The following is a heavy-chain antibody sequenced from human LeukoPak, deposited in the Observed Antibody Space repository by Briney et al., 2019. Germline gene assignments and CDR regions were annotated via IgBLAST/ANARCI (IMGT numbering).Heavy chain of an antibody. CDR1: GGTFSSYA. Sequence: SVKVSCKASGGTFSSYAISWVRQAPGQGLEWMGGIIPIFGTANYAQKFQGRVTITADKSTSTAYMELSSLRSEDTAVYYCARRGSGSYSIPGDYYYYMDVWGKGTTVTVSS. CDR2: IIPIFGTA. D-gene: IGHD1-26*01. J-gene: IGHJ6*03. CDR3: ARRGSGSYSIPGDYYYYMDV. V-gene: IGHV1-69*06.